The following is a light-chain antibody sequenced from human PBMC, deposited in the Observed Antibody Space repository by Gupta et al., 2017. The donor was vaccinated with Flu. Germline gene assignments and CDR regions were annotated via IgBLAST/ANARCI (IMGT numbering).Light chain of an antibody. CDR2: GAS. CDR3: QQYGSSPFT. J-gene: IGKJ3*01. Sequence: LTQSPGTLSLSPGERATLSCRASQSVSSSYLAWYQQKPGQAPRLLIYGASSRATGIPDRFSGRGSGTDFTLTISRLEPEDFAVYYCQQYGSSPFTFGPGTKVDIK. CDR1: QSVSSSY. V-gene: IGKV3-20*01.